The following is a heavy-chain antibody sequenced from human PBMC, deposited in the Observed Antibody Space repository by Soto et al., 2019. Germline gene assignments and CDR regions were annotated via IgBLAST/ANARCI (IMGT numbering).Heavy chain of an antibody. CDR3: ARGGTYLL. V-gene: IGHV3-48*01. J-gene: IGHJ6*04. D-gene: IGHD1-7*01. CDR1: GFTFSPFN. CDR2: ISSSSSTM. Sequence: ESGGGLVQPGGSLRLSCAASGFTFSPFNMNWVRQAPGKGLEWVSYISSSSSTMYYADSVKGRFTVSRDDAKNSLYLQMNSLRAEDTAIYYCARGGTYLLWGRGTTVTVSS.